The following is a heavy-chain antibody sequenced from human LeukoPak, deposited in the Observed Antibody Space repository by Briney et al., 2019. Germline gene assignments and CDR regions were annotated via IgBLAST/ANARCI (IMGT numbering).Heavy chain of an antibody. Sequence: GGSLRLSCAASGFTFSSYAMSWVRQAPGKGLEWITAISGSGGSTYYADSVKGRFTISRDNSKNTLYLQMNSLRAEDTAVYYCAKGVESYDSSGLFDYWGQGTLVTVSS. J-gene: IGHJ4*02. CDR2: ISGSGGST. V-gene: IGHV3-23*01. CDR1: GFTFSSYA. D-gene: IGHD3-22*01. CDR3: AKGVESYDSSGLFDY.